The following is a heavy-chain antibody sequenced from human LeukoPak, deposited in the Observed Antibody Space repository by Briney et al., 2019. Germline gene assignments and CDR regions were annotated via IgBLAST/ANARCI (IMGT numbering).Heavy chain of an antibody. CDR2: ITAYDGDT. Sequence: ASVKVSCKASGFSFPSYGISWVRQAPGQGLEWIGWITAYDGDTNYAEKFQGRVTMATDTSTSTASMELWSLRSDDTAVYYCARDWQLPSGPDVFDIWGQGIVVTVSS. CDR1: GFSFPSYG. CDR3: ARDWQLPSGPDVFDI. V-gene: IGHV1-18*01. J-gene: IGHJ3*02. D-gene: IGHD1-1*01.